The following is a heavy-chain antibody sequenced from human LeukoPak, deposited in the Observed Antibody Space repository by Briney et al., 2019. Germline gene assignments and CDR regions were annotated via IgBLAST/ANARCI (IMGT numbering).Heavy chain of an antibody. CDR3: AKSPTVDAAFDI. D-gene: IGHD4-23*01. J-gene: IGHJ3*02. CDR2: IGYTGDST. CDR1: GFTFSTYA. Sequence: GGSLRLSCAASGFTFSTYAMNWVRQAPGKGLEWVSGIGYTGDSTFYADSVKGRFTVSRDSSKNTLFLHMNSLRAEDTALYYCAKSPTVDAAFDIWGQGTMVTVSS. V-gene: IGHV3-23*01.